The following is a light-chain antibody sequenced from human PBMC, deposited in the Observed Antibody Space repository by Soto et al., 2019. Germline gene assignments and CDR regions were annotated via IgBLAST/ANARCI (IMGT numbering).Light chain of an antibody. J-gene: IGKJ1*01. V-gene: IGKV3-15*01. CDR2: GAS. Sequence: EIVITEDPATLSGSPGERATLSCRASQSGSSNVAWYQQKPGQDPRLLSYGASTRATRIPARFSVSGSGTEFTLTISSLQSEDVAVYYCQQYNNWPQTFGQGTKVDIK. CDR1: QSGSSN. CDR3: QQYNNWPQT.